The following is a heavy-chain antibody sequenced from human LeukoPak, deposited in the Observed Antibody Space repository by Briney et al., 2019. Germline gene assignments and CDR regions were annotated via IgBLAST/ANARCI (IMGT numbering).Heavy chain of an antibody. CDR1: GYTFTGYY. CDR3: ARDQGGTIDY. CDR2: TKSNSGGT. D-gene: IGHD1-7*01. J-gene: IGHJ4*02. Sequence: ASVKVSCKASGYTFTGYYMHWVRQAPGQGLEWMGWTKSNSGGTHYAQKFQGRVTMTRDTSITTAYMELSRLTSDDTAVYYCARDQGGTIDYWGQGTLVTVSS. V-gene: IGHV1-2*02.